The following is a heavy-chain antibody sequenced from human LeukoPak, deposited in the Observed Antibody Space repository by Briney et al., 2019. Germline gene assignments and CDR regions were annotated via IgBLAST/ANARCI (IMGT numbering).Heavy chain of an antibody. CDR2: IIPIFGTA. CDR3: ARIHPGGRFGAFDI. J-gene: IGHJ3*02. V-gene: IGHV1-69*01. D-gene: IGHD3-16*01. CDR1: GGTFSSYA. Sequence: SVKVSCKASGGTFSSYAISWVRQAPGQGLEWMGGIIPIFGTANYAQKFQGRVTNTADESTSTAYMELSSLRSEDTAVYYCARIHPGGRFGAFDIWGQGTMVTVSS.